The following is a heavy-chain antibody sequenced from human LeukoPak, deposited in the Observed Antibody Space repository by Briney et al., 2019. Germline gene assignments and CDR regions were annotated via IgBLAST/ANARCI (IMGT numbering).Heavy chain of an antibody. Sequence: SETLSLTCSVSGGSISSYYWSWIRQPPGKGLEWIGYLHYTGSTNYNPSLKRRVTTSVDTSKNQFFLKLSSVTAADTAVYYCAXXXXXXXXIDAFDIWGQGTLVTVSS. CDR2: LHYTGST. CDR1: GGSISSYY. J-gene: IGHJ3*02. CDR3: AXXXXXXXXIDAFDI. V-gene: IGHV4-59*08.